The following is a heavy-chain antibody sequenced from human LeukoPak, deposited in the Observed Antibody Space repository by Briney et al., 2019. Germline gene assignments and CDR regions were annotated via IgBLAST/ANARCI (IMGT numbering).Heavy chain of an antibody. V-gene: IGHV1-2*04. CDR1: GYTFTGYY. J-gene: IGHJ3*02. CDR3: ARSPIAARPSDAFDI. CDR2: INPNSGGT. Sequence: ASVKVSCKASGYTFTGYYMHWVRQAPGQGLEWMGWINPNSGGTNYAQKFQGWVTMTRDTSISTAYMELSRLRSDDTAVYYCARSPIAARPSDAFDIWGQGTMVTVSS. D-gene: IGHD6-6*01.